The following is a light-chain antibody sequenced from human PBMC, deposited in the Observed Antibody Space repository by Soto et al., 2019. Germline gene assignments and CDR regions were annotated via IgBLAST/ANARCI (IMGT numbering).Light chain of an antibody. J-gene: IGKJ1*01. Sequence: EILLTQSPRTLSLSPGERATLSCRGSQSIVRFYVGWYQQTPGQAPRLLIYGSSNRATGIPDRFSVSGSGTDFTLTISRLEPEDFAVYYCQQYGHTPWTFGQGTKVDIK. CDR2: GSS. CDR1: QSIVRFY. CDR3: QQYGHTPWT. V-gene: IGKV3-20*01.